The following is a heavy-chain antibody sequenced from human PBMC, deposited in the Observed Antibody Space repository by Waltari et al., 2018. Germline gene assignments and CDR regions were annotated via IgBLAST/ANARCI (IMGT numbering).Heavy chain of an antibody. Sequence: QVQLVQSGAEVKKPGASVKVSCKVSGYTLTELSMHWVRQAPGKGLEWMGGFEPEDGETIYAQKFQGRVTITADESTSTAYMELSSLRSEDTAVYYCARDGPRVARDWAGWGQGTLVTVSS. D-gene: IGHD2-21*02. J-gene: IGHJ4*02. V-gene: IGHV1-24*01. CDR3: ARDGPRVARDWAG. CDR2: FEPEDGET. CDR1: GYTLTELS.